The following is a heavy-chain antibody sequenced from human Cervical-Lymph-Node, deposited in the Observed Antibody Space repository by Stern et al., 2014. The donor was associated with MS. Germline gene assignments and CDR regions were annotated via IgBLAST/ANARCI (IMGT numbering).Heavy chain of an antibody. Sequence: EMQLVESGGGLVKPGGSLRLSCAASGFTFTNAWINWVRQAPGKWLEWIGRIKSRSAGETTDYAAPVKDRFTISRDDSKNMLYLHMNGLKTEDTAMYYCTTDLVYADYWGQGTLVTVS. J-gene: IGHJ4*02. CDR3: TTDLVYADY. D-gene: IGHD3-16*01. CDR1: GFTFTNAW. V-gene: IGHV3-15*01. CDR2: IKSRSAGETT.